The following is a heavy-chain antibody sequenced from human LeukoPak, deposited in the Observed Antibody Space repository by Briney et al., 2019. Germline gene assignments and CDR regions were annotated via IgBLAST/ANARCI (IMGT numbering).Heavy chain of an antibody. CDR2: ISSSNSYI. J-gene: IGHJ4*02. V-gene: IGHV3-21*06. D-gene: IGHD3-10*01. CDR3: AREVGGSGNYYCFDY. CDR1: GFTFSRYN. Sequence: GGSLTLSSPVSGFTFSRYNMNWVRPPAGRGLEWVSCISSSNSYIYYADAVKGRFTISRDNAKNSLYLEMNSLRAEDTAVYYCAREVGGSGNYYCFDYWGQGTLVTVSS.